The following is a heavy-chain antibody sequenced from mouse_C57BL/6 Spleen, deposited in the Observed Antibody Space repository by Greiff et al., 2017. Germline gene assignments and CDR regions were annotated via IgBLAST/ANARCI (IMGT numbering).Heavy chain of an antibody. CDR3: ARHESSYGNYVDWYFDV. J-gene: IGHJ1*03. CDR1: GYTFTEYT. V-gene: IGHV1-62-2*01. Sequence: QVQLQQSGAELVKPGASVKLSCKASGYTFTEYTIHWVKQRSGQGLEWIGWFYPGSGSIKYNEKFKDKATLTADTSSSTVYMELSRLTSEDSAVYFCARHESSYGNYVDWYFDVWGTGTTVTVSS. CDR2: FYPGSGSI. D-gene: IGHD2-1*01.